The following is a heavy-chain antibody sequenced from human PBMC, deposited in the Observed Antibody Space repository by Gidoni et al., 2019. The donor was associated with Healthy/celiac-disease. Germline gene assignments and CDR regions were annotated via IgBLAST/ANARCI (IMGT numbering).Heavy chain of an antibody. V-gene: IGHV4-61*02. CDR1: GGSISSGRSY. D-gene: IGHD6-19*01. CDR2: ISTSGST. CDR3: ARDPGAVAGLFVGGMDV. J-gene: IGHJ6*02. Sequence: QVQLQESGPGLVKPSQTLSLTCTVPGGSISSGRSYWSWIRQPAGKGLEWIGRISTSGSTNYNPSLKSRVTISVDTSKNQFSLKLSSVTAADTAVYYCARDPGAVAGLFVGGMDVWGQGTTVTVSS.